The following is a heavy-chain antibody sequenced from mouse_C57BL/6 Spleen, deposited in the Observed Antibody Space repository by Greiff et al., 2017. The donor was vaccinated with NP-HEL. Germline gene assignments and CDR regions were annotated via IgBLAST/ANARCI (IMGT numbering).Heavy chain of an antibody. V-gene: IGHV6-3*01. Sequence: DVKLVESGGGLVQPGGSMKLSCVASGFTFSNYWMNWVRQSPEKGLEWVAQIRLKSDNYATHYAESVKGRFTISRDDSKSSVYLQMNNLRAEDTGIYYCTRYYDYDKYFDVWGTGTTVTVSS. D-gene: IGHD2-4*01. CDR2: IRLKSDNYAT. CDR1: GFTFSNYW. J-gene: IGHJ1*03. CDR3: TRYYDYDKYFDV.